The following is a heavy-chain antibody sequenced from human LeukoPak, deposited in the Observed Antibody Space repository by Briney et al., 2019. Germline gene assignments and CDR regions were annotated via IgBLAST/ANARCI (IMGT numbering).Heavy chain of an antibody. CDR1: GFTFSSYG. D-gene: IGHD6-6*01. CDR2: IWYDGSNK. CDR3: ARGEYSSSSVFDY. J-gene: IGHJ4*02. V-gene: IGHV3-33*01. Sequence: GGSLRLSCAASGFTFSSYGMHWVRRAPGKGLEWVAVIWYDGSNKYYADSVKGRFTISRDNSKNTLYLQMNSLRAEDTAVYYCARGEYSSSSVFDYWGQGTLVTVSS.